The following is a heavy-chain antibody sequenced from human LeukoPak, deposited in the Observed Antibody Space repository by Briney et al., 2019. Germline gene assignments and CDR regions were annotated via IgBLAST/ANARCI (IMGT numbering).Heavy chain of an antibody. J-gene: IGHJ5*02. CDR1: GGTFSSYA. V-gene: IGHV1-69*05. CDR2: IIPIFGTA. CDR3: AREDWITRNWFDP. D-gene: IGHD3-16*01. Sequence: SVKVSCKAAGGTFSSYAISWVRQAPGQGLEWMGGIIPIFGTANYAQKFQGRVTITTDESTSTAYMELSSLRSEDTAVYSCAREDWITRNWFDPWGQGTLVTVSS.